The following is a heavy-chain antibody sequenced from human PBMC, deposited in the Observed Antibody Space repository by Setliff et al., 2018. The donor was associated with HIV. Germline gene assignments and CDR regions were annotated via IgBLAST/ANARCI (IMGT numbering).Heavy chain of an antibody. CDR3: ARETTVVMGDDVDNYHYSYMDV. CDR1: GGTFSTYG. D-gene: IGHD4-17*01. J-gene: IGHJ6*03. CDR2: IIPNSGGT. V-gene: IGHV1-2*02. Sequence: GASVKVSCKASGGTFSTYGISWVRQGPGQGLEWMGRIIPNSGGTNFAQKFQGRVTMTRDTSISTAYMELSRLTSDDTAMYYCARETTVVMGDDVDNYHYSYMDVWGKGTTVTVSS.